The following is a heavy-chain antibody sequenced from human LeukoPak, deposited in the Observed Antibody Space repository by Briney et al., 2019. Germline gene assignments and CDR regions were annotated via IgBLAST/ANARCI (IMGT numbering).Heavy chain of an antibody. D-gene: IGHD2-21*02. V-gene: IGHV3-21*01. Sequence: GGSLRLSCAASGFTFSSYSMNWVRQAPGKGLEWVSSISSSSSYIYYADSVKGRFTISRDNAKNSLYLQMNSLRAEDTAVYYCARSPLLAYCGGDCYSFFDYWGQGTLVTVSS. J-gene: IGHJ4*02. CDR2: ISSSSSYI. CDR1: GFTFSSYS. CDR3: ARSPLLAYCGGDCYSFFDY.